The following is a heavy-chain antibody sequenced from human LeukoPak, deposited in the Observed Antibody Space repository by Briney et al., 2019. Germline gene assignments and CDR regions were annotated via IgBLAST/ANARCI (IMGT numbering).Heavy chain of an antibody. CDR1: GFTFSNYW. V-gene: IGHV3-7*01. Sequence: GGSLRLSCAASGFTFSNYWMTWVRQAPGKGLEWVANIKQNGSERYYVDSVKGRFTISRDNAKNSLYLQMHSLRAEDTAMYYCARDRYGSYWGQGTLVTVSS. CDR2: IKQNGSER. D-gene: IGHD4-17*01. CDR3: ARDRYGSY. J-gene: IGHJ4*02.